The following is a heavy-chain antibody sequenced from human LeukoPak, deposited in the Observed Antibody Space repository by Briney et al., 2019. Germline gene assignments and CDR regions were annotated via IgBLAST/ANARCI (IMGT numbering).Heavy chain of an antibody. V-gene: IGHV1-69*05. D-gene: IGHD4-17*01. CDR2: IIPIFGTA. CDR1: GGTFSSYA. CDR3: AREPPGSTVTTGHYFDY. J-gene: IGHJ4*02. Sequence: GASVKVSCKASGGTFSSYAISWVRQAPGQGLEWMGGIIPIFGTANYAQKFQGRVTITTDESTSTAYMELSSLRSEDTAVYYCAREPPGSTVTTGHYFDYWGQGTLVTVSS.